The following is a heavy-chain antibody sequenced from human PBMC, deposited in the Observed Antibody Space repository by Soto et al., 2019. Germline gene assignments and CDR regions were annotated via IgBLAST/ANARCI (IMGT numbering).Heavy chain of an antibody. J-gene: IGHJ4*02. CDR2: ILYSGRT. CDR3: ARYTGGTMFDY. Sequence: SETLSLTCTVSGGSITSSYYWGWIRQPPGKGLEWIGGILYSGRTDYNPSLKDRVTISMDTSKNQFSLKLTSVTAADTAVYYCARYTGGTMFDYWGQGTLVTVSS. D-gene: IGHD3-10*01. V-gene: IGHV4-39*01. CDR1: GGSITSSYY.